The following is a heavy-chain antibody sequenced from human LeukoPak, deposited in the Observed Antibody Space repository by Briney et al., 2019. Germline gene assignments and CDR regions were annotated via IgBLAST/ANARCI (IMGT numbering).Heavy chain of an antibody. V-gene: IGHV3-48*02. D-gene: IGHD7-27*01. CDR2: ISTSSGTI. CDR3: ARDRDWGFDY. Sequence: GGSLRLSCAASGFSFSAYSMNWARLAPGKGLEWVSYISTSSGTIYSADSVKGRFTISRDDAKSSLYLQMNSLRDEDTAVYYCARDRDWGFDYWGRGTLVTVSS. CDR1: GFSFSAYS. J-gene: IGHJ4*02.